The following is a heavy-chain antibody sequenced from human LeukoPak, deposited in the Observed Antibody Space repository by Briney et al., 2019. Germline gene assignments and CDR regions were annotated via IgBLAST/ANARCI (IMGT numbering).Heavy chain of an antibody. D-gene: IGHD3-10*01. CDR1: GVSINSDNYY. Sequence: SETLSLTCTVSGVSINSDNYYWDWIRQPPGKGLEWIGTIYYSGSTYYNTSLRNRVTISVDTSKNQFSLKLSSVTAADTAVYYCARYGSGSYSYYFDYWGQGTLVTVSS. CDR2: IYYSGST. CDR3: ARYGSGSYSYYFDY. J-gene: IGHJ4*02. V-gene: IGHV4-39*07.